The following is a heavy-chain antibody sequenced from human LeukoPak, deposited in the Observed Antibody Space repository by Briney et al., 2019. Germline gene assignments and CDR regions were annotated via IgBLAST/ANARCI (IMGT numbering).Heavy chain of an antibody. V-gene: IGHV3-64*01. CDR2: ISSNGGST. Sequence: GGSLRLSCAASGFTFSSYAMHWVRQAPWKGLEYVSAISSNGGSTYYANSVKGRFTISRDNSKNTLYLQMGSLRAEDMAVYYCARWRVGSGSYYIDYWGQGTLVTVSS. CDR3: ARWRVGSGSYYIDY. J-gene: IGHJ4*02. CDR1: GFTFSSYA. D-gene: IGHD3-10*01.